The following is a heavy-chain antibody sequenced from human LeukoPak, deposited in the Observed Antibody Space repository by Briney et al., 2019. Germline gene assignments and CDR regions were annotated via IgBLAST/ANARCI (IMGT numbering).Heavy chain of an antibody. V-gene: IGHV1-18*01. D-gene: IGHD6-6*01. CDR1: GYTFTTYG. CDR2: ISAYNGNT. CDR3: AGTTAARSFGY. J-gene: IGHJ4*02. Sequence: ASVTVSYTPSGYTFTTYGISWVRQAPGHGLEWMGWISAYNGNTNYAQKLQGRVTMTTDTSTSTAYVELRSLRSDDTAVYYCAGTTAARSFGYWGQGTLVTVSS.